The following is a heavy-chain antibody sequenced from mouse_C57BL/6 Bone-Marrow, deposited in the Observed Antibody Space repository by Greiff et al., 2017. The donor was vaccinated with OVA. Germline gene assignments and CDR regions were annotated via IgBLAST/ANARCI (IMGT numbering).Heavy chain of an antibody. J-gene: IGHJ4*01. CDR1: GFNIKNTY. D-gene: IGHD1-1*01. V-gene: IGHV14-3*01. CDR3: ARGNFGSSFYAMDY. Sequence: VQLKESVAELVRPGASVKLSCTASGFNIKNTYMHWVKQRPEQGLAWIGRIDPASDNTKYAPKFQGKATMTADTSSNTAYLQLSSLSSEDTAVYCCARGNFGSSFYAMDYWGQGTSVTVSS. CDR2: IDPASDNT.